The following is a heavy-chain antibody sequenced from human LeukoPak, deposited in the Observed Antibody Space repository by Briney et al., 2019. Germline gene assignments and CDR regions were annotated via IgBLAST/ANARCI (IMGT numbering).Heavy chain of an antibody. D-gene: IGHD6-19*01. V-gene: IGHV3-74*01. CDR2: INSDGSTI. CDR3: ARVGSGYWYFNL. J-gene: IGHJ2*01. Sequence: PGGSLRLSCAASGFTFSSYSMNWVRQAPGKGLVWVSRINSDGSTISYADSVKGRFTISRDNAENTLYLQMNSLRAEDTAVYYCARVGSGYWYFNLWGRGTLVTVSS. CDR1: GFTFSSYS.